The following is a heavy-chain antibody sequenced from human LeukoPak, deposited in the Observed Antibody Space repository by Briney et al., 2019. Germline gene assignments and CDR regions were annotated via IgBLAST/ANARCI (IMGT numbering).Heavy chain of an antibody. D-gene: IGHD3-22*01. CDR3: ARGGYDAFDI. Sequence: SQTLSLTCAVSGSSISSGGYSWSWIRQPPGKGLEWIGYIYHSGSTYYNPSLKSRVTISVDRSKNQFSLKLSSVTAADTAVYYCARGGYDAFDIWGQGTMVTVSS. CDR1: GSSISSGGYS. V-gene: IGHV4-30-2*01. J-gene: IGHJ3*02. CDR2: IYHSGST.